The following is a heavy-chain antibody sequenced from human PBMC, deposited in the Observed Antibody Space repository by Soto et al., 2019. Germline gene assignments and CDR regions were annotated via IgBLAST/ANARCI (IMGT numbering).Heavy chain of an antibody. CDR1: GGSISSSNW. J-gene: IGHJ4*02. CDR2: IYYSGST. D-gene: IGHD2-15*01. CDR3: ARLPGYCSGDSCRIDY. V-gene: IGHV4-4*02. Sequence: SETLSLTCAVSGGSISSSNWWSWVRQPPGKGLEWIGYIYYSGSTNYNPSLKSRVTISVDTSKNQFSLKLSSVTAADTAVYFCARLPGYCSGDSCRIDYWGQGTLVTVSS.